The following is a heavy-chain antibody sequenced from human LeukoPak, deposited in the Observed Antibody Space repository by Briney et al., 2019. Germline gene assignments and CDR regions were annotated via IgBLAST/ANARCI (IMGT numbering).Heavy chain of an antibody. D-gene: IGHD3-22*01. CDR2: IYYSGST. CDR3: ARAHYYDSSGYWSSAFDI. V-gene: IGHV4-59*01. J-gene: IGHJ3*02. Sequence: SETLSLTCTVSGGSISSYYWSWIRQPPGKGLEWIGYIYYSGSTNYNPSLKSRVTISVDKSKNQFSLKLSSVTAADTAVYYCARAHYYDSSGYWSSAFDIWGQGTMVTVSS. CDR1: GGSISSYY.